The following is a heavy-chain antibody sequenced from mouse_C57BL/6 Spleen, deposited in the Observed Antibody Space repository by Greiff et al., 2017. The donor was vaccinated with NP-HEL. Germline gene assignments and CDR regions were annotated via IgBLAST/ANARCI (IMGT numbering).Heavy chain of an antibody. CDR2: ISSGGSYT. V-gene: IGHV5-6*01. D-gene: IGHD3-3*01. CDR1: GFTFSSYG. Sequence: EVQGVESGGDLVKPGGSLKLSCAASGFTFSSYGMSWVRQTPDKRLEWVATISSGGSYTYYPDSVKGRFTIARDNAKNTLYLQMSSLKSEDTAMYCCARQGTGYYFDYWGQGTTLTVSS. CDR3: ARQGTGYYFDY. J-gene: IGHJ2*01.